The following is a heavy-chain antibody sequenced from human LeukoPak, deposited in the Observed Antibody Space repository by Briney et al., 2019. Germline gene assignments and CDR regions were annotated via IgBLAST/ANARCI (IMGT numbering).Heavy chain of an antibody. D-gene: IGHD2-2*01. CDR1: GFTFSNYA. Sequence: GGSLRLSCAASGFTFSNYAIHWVRQAPGKGLEWVSIVGGRGVKTYYADSVKGRFTISRDNSKSTVYLQMNSLRAEDTAVYYCAKRGDCSGTCTYDYWGQGTLVTVSS. V-gene: IGHV3-23*01. J-gene: IGHJ4*02. CDR3: AKRGDCSGTCTYDY. CDR2: VGGRGVKT.